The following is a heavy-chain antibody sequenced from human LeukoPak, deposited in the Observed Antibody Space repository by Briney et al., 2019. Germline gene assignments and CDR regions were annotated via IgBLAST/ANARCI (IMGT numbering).Heavy chain of an antibody. CDR2: VYHSGSA. D-gene: IGHD3-22*01. J-gene: IGHJ6*03. CDR3: VRSVGYYYDSSGDRFYDYYFYMDV. Sequence: PSETLSLTCNVSGGSVSGNSPSSYYWSWIRQAPGRGLEYIGHVYHSGSANYGPSLRGRVTISLDTSKNQFSLEVTALTAADTAVYYCVRSVGYYYDSSGDRFYDYYFYMDVWGKGTSVIVSS. CDR1: GGSVSGNSPSSYY. V-gene: IGHV4-59*02.